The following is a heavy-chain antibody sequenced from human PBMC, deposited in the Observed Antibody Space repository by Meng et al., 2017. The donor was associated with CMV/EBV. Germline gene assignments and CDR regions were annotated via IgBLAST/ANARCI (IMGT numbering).Heavy chain of an antibody. Sequence: VRLVRSGGEVNKPGASVKVFRKASGYTLTGYYMHWGRQAPGQGLEWMGWINPNSGGTNYAQKFQGRATMTRDTSISTAYMELSRLRSDDTAVYYCARDYSSSWYWIWDYWGQGTLVTVSS. CDR1: GYTLTGYY. V-gene: IGHV1-2*02. CDR2: INPNSGGT. CDR3: ARDYSSSWYWIWDY. J-gene: IGHJ4*02. D-gene: IGHD6-13*01.